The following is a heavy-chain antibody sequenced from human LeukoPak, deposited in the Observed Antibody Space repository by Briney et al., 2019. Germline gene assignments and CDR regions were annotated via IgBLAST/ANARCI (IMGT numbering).Heavy chain of an antibody. CDR1: GFTFSSYW. CDR3: ARNIAAHYYHYMDV. Sequence: PGGSLRLSCAASGFTFSSYWMHWVRQAPGKGLVWVSRINSDGSSTSYADSVKGRFTISRDNAKNTLYLQMNSLRAEDTAVYYCARNIAAHYYHYMDVWGKGTTVTVSS. CDR2: INSDGSST. J-gene: IGHJ6*03. D-gene: IGHD6-13*01. V-gene: IGHV3-74*01.